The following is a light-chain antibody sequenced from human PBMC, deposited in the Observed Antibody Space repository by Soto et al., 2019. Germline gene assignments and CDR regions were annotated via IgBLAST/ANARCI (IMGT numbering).Light chain of an antibody. CDR3: QQYNIYSPRNP. Sequence: DIQMTQSPSTLSASVGDRVTITCRASQSISSWLAWYRQKPGKAPKLLIYKASYLESGVPSRFSGSGSGTEFTLTISSLQPDDFATYYCQQYNIYSPRNPFGQGTKVEIK. V-gene: IGKV1-5*03. J-gene: IGKJ1*01. CDR1: QSISSW. CDR2: KAS.